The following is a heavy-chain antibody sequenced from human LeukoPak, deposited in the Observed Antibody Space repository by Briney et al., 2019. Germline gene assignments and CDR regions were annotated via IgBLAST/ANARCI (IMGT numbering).Heavy chain of an antibody. CDR1: GFTFSSCH. CDR3: ARVVQDVTGADF. Sequence: PGGSLRLSCAASGFTFSSCHMNWVRQAPGKGLEWISYIHSTSSTIHYAGSVKGRFTISRDNAENSLYLQMNSLRAEDTAVYYCARVVQDVTGADFWGQGTLVTVSS. CDR2: IHSTSSTI. D-gene: IGHD3-9*01. J-gene: IGHJ4*02. V-gene: IGHV3-48*01.